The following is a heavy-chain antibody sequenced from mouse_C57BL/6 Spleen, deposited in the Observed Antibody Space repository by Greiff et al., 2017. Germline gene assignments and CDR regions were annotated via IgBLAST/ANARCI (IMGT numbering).Heavy chain of an antibody. CDR1: GYTFTSYW. Sequence: QVQLQQSGAELVRPGSSVKLSCKASGYTFTSYWMHWVKQRPIQGLEWIGNIDPSDSETHYNQKFKDKATLTVDKSSSTAYMQLSSLTSEDSAVYYCARFWKECYYGAWFAYWGQGTLVTVSA. D-gene: IGHD1-1*01. CDR3: ARFWKECYYGAWFAY. J-gene: IGHJ3*01. V-gene: IGHV1-52*01. CDR2: IDPSDSET.